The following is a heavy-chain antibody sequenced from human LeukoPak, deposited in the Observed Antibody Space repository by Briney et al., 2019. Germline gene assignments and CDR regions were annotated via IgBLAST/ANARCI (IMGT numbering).Heavy chain of an antibody. CDR2: INGDGSST. J-gene: IGHJ4*02. D-gene: IGHD4-23*01. CDR1: GFTFSSYY. V-gene: IGHV3-74*01. CDR3: AQGGNPGAFDY. Sequence: GRSLRLSCAASGFTFSSYYMHWVRQAPGKGLVWVSRINGDGSSTKYADSVKGRFTISRDNAKNTLYLQMNSLRAEDTAVYYCAQGGNPGAFDYWGQGTLVTVSS.